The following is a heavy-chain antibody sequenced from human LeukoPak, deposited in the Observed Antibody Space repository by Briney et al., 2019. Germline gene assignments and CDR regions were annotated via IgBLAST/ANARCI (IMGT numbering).Heavy chain of an antibody. CDR1: GFTFNTYS. V-gene: IGHV3-21*04. J-gene: IGHJ4*02. Sequence: GGSLRLSCAASGFTFNTYSMNWVRQAPGKGLEWVSFISSSSSYIYYVDSVKGRFTISRDNTKNSLYLQMNSLRVEDTAVFYCARDQYDTWSRRGNFDSWGQGTLVIVSS. D-gene: IGHD3-3*01. CDR3: ARDQYDTWSRRGNFDS. CDR2: ISSSSSYI.